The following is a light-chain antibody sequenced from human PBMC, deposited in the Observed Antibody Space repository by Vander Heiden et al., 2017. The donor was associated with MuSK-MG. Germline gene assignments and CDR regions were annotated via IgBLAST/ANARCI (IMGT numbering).Light chain of an antibody. J-gene: IGLJ2*01. V-gene: IGLV2-14*01. CDR1: SNDVGGWKY. Sequence: QSALTQPASVSASPGPSITISCTGTSNDVGGWKYVSWYQQHPGKAPKLMLFEVSNRPSGISSRFSGAKSGNTASLTISGLQPEDESDYYCSAFTNADTVLFGGGTKVTVL. CDR2: EVS. CDR3: SAFTNADTVL.